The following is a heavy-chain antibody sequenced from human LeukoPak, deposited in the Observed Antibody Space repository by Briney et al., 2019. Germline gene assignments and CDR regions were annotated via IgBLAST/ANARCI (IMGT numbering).Heavy chain of an antibody. V-gene: IGHV4-34*01. CDR2: INHSGST. J-gene: IGHJ4*02. CDR1: GGSFSGYY. Sequence: SETLPLTCAVYGGSFSGYYWSWIRQPPGKGLEWIGEINHSGSTNYNPSLKSRVTISVDTSKNQFSLKLSSVTAADTAVYYCARAHSYCSSTSCYRYFDYWGQGTLVTVSS. D-gene: IGHD2-2*01. CDR3: ARAHSYCSSTSCYRYFDY.